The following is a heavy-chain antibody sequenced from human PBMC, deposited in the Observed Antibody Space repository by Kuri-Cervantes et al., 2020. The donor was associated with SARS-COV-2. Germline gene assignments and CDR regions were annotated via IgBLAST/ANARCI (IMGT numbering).Heavy chain of an antibody. Sequence: ASVKVSCKASGYTFTNYGISWVRQAPGQGLEWLGIINPSGGGTSYAQKFQGRVTMTRDTSTSTVYMELSSLRSEDTAVYYCARDEDSSGSDYWGQGTLVTVSS. CDR3: ARDEDSSGSDY. V-gene: IGHV1-46*01. CDR1: GYTFTNYG. D-gene: IGHD6-19*01. CDR2: INPSGGGT. J-gene: IGHJ4*02.